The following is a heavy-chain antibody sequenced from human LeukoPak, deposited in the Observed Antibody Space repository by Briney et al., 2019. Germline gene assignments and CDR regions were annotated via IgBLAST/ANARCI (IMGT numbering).Heavy chain of an antibody. J-gene: IGHJ5*02. CDR1: GYSFTSYA. CDR2: INTNTGNP. CDR3: AREFYSSSRYWFDP. D-gene: IGHD6-13*01. V-gene: IGHV7-4-1*02. Sequence: ASVKVSCKASGYSFTSYAMNWVRQAPGQGLEWMGWINTNTGNPTYAQGFTGRFVFSLDTSVSTAYLQISSPKAEDTAVYYCAREFYSSSRYWFDPWGQGTLVTVSS.